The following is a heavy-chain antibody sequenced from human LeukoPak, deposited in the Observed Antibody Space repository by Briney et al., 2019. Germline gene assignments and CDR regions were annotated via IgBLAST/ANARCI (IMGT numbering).Heavy chain of an antibody. Sequence: GGSLRLSCAASGFIFSYHYMDWGRQAPGKGVEWVGRIRHKLKSYTTEYAASFQGRFTISRHDSNNSVYLQMNSLKNEDTAVYYCARANLPAAGNLDYWGQGTQVTVSS. D-gene: IGHD6-13*01. CDR2: IRHKLKSYTT. CDR3: ARANLPAAGNLDY. V-gene: IGHV3-72*01. CDR1: GFIFSYHY. J-gene: IGHJ4*02.